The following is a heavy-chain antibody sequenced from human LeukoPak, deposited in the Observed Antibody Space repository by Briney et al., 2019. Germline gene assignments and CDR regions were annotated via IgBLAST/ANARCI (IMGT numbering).Heavy chain of an antibody. V-gene: IGHV3-30-3*01. CDR1: GFTFSSYS. CDR2: ISYDESNK. D-gene: IGHD6-13*01. J-gene: IGHJ4*02. CDR3: ARAVGAVGSAH. Sequence: PGGSLRLSCAASGFTFSSYSMHWVRQAPGKGLEWVAVISYDESNKYYADSVKGRFTISRDNSKNTVYLQMNSLRGEDTAVYYCARAVGAVGSAHWGQGTLVTVSP.